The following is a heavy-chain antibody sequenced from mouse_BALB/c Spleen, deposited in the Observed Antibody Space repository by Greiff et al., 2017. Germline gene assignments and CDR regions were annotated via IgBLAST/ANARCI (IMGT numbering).Heavy chain of an antibody. V-gene: IGHV1-18*01. CDR1: GYTFTDYN. J-gene: IGHJ1*01. D-gene: IGHD1-1*01. CDR2: INPNNGGT. CDR3: ARLDYYGSSYWYFDV. Sequence: EVQLQQSGPELVKPGASVKIPCKASGYTFTDYNMDWVKQSHGKSLEWIGDINPNNGGTISNQKFKGKATLTVDKSSSTAYMELRSLTSEDTAVYYCARLDYYGSSYWYFDVWGAGTTVTVSS.